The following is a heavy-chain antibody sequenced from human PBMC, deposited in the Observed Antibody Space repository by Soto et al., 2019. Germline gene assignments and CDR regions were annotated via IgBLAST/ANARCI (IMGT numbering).Heavy chain of an antibody. CDR3: ARGDILIDY. D-gene: IGHD3-9*01. CDR2: INPSGGST. J-gene: IGHJ4*02. Sequence: PSVKVSCKAPGYTLTSYYMHWVRQAPGQGLEWMGIINPSGGSTNYAQKFQGRVTMTRDTSTSTVYMELSSLRSEDTAVYYCARGDILIDYWGQGTLVTVSS. CDR1: GYTLTSYY. V-gene: IGHV1-46*01.